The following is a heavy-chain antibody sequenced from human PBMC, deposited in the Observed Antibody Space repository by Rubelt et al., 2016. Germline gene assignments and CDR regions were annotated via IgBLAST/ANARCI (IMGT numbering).Heavy chain of an antibody. CDR3: AKGLGTKYDILTGYAFDI. D-gene: IGHD3-9*01. J-gene: IGHJ3*02. Sequence: PGRSLRLSCASSGFPFEDRVMHWVRQVPGKGLEWVSDISWNSAMLQYADSVKGRFTISRDNAKNSLHLQMSSLRAEDTALYYCAKGLGTKYDILTGYAFDIWGPGTMVTVSS. V-gene: IGHV3-9*01. CDR2: ISWNSAML. CDR1: GFPFEDRV.